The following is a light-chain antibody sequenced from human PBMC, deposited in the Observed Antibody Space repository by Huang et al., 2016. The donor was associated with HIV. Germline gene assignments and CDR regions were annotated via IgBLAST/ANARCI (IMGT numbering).Light chain of an antibody. J-gene: IGKJ3*01. CDR1: QPVDSD. CDR3: QQYNNWPRT. CDR2: GAS. Sequence: EIVMTQSPATLSGSPGERAALSCRASQPVDSDLAWYQQKPGQAPRLLFYGASTRATGIPARFSGSGSGTKFTLTISSLQSEDFAVYYCQQYNNWPRTFGPGTKVDIK. V-gene: IGKV3-15*01.